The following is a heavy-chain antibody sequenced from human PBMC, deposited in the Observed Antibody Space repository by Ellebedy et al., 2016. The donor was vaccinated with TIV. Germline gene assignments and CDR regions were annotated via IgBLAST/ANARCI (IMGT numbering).Heavy chain of an antibody. J-gene: IGHJ3*02. CDR1: GFAFSGYG. V-gene: IGHV3-23*01. CDR2: ISGSGGST. D-gene: IGHD3-10*01. CDR3: AKDGAVRGVHDAFDI. Sequence: GGSLRLXCAASGFAFSGYGMSWVRQAPGKGLEWVPGISGSGGSTYYADSVKGRFTISRDNSKNTLYLQMNSLRAEDTAVYYCAKDGAVRGVHDAFDIWGQGTMVTVSS.